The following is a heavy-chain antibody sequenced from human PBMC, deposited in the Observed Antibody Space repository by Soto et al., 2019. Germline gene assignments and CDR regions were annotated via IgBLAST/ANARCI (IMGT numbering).Heavy chain of an antibody. CDR3: ARDLVPIWNYVGVAPGAQHWFDP. V-gene: IGHV1-46*02. D-gene: IGHD1-7*01. Sequence: QVQLVQSGAEVRKPGASVKVSCKASGYTFNNYFMHWVRQAPAQGLEWMGVITPSSGSTTYAQRFQGRLTMTRDTSTGTVYMELRSLRSEDTAVYFCARDLVPIWNYVGVAPGAQHWFDPWGQGTLVTVSS. CDR1: GYTFNNYF. J-gene: IGHJ5*02. CDR2: ITPSSGST.